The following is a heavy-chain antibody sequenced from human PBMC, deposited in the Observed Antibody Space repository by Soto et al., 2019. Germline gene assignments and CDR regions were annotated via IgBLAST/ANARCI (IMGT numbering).Heavy chain of an antibody. D-gene: IGHD4-17*01. CDR3: ARGPDDSDVPRWDH. CDR1: GYNFNQYY. Sequence: QVQLVQSGPEVRKPGASVRLSCATSGYNFNQYYIHWVRQAHGQGLERMGIINLRGGTTEYAHKFRGRVTVTGDTSTRTDYMELSSVRSEDTAVYFCARGPDDSDVPRWDHWGQGTLITVSS. CDR2: INLRGGTT. J-gene: IGHJ4*02. V-gene: IGHV1-46*02.